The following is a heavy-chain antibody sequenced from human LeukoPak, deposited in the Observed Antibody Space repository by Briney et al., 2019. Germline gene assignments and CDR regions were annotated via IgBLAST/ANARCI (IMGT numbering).Heavy chain of an antibody. CDR1: GGSIGGYY. D-gene: IGHD6-19*01. V-gene: IGHV4-59*01. Sequence: SETLSLTCAVSGGSIGGYYWSWIRQPPGKGLEWIGYIYSSGSTNYNPSLKSRVTISLDTSKSQFSLKLSSVTAADTAMYYCARVNIAVAGDASDVWGRGTMVTVSS. J-gene: IGHJ3*01. CDR2: IYSSGST. CDR3: ARVNIAVAGDASDV.